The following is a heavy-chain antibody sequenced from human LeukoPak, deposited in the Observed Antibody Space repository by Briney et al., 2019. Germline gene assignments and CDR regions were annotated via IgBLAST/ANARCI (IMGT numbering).Heavy chain of an antibody. CDR3: ARRATYCSSTSCFFDY. J-gene: IGHJ4*02. Sequence: GGSLRLSCAASGFTFSSYSMNWVRQAPGKGLEWVSYISSSSSTIYYADSVKGRFTISRDNAKNSLYLQMNSLRAEDTAVYYCARRATYCSSTSCFFDYWGQGTLVTVSS. CDR1: GFTFSSYS. CDR2: ISSSSSTI. D-gene: IGHD2-2*01. V-gene: IGHV3-48*04.